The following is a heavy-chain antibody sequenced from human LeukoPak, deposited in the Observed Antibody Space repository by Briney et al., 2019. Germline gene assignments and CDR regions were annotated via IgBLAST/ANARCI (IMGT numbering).Heavy chain of an antibody. V-gene: IGHV3-64*01. Sequence: PGGSLRLSCAASGFTFSSYAMHWVRQAPGKGLEYVSAISSNGGSTYYANSVKGRFTISRDNAKNTLYLQMCSLRAEDRAGYYCARAVGELRNVRGHFYYYYGMYVWGQGTTVTVSS. CDR3: ARAVGELRNVRGHFYYYYGMYV. D-gene: IGHD3-10*01. CDR2: ISSNGGST. J-gene: IGHJ6*02. CDR1: GFTFSSYA.